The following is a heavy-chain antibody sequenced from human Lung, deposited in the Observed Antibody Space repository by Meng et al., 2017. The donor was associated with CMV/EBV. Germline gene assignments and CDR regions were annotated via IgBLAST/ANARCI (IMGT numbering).Heavy chain of an antibody. CDR2: IIPIFGTA. CDR3: ARGWLGGYDYYYYGMDV. Sequence: SVXVSXXASGGTFSSYAISWVRQATGQGLEWMGGIIPIFGTANYAQKFQGRVTITTDESTSTAYMELSSLRSEDTAVYYCARGWLGGYDYYYYGMDVWGQGXTVTVSS. V-gene: IGHV1-69*05. CDR1: GGTFSSYA. D-gene: IGHD5-12*01. J-gene: IGHJ6*02.